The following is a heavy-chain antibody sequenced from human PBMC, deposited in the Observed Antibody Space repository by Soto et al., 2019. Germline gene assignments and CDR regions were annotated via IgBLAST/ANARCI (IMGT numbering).Heavy chain of an antibody. D-gene: IGHD3-10*01. V-gene: IGHV4-39*01. CDR2: IYYSGST. CDR1: GGSISSSSYY. CDR3: AALWGQD. J-gene: IGHJ4*02. Sequence: QLQLQESGPGLVKPSETLSLTCTVSGGSISSSSYYWGWIRQPPGKGLEWIGRIYYSGSTYYNPPXTXRXXLSADTSKTQFSLKLSSVTAADTAVYYCAALWGQDWGQGTLVTVSS.